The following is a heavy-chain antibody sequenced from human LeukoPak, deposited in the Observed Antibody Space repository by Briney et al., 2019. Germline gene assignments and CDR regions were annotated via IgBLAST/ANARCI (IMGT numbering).Heavy chain of an antibody. V-gene: IGHV3-48*02. D-gene: IGHD6-6*01. J-gene: IGHJ4*02. CDR2: ITSTGTTT. CDR1: GFTFSTYS. Sequence: GGSLRLSRAASGFTFSTYSMNWVRQAPGKGLEWVSYITSTGTTTYYADSVKGRFTISRDNGQNSLFLQMNSLRDEDTAVYYCARDPSARYWGQGTLVTVSS. CDR3: ARDPSARY.